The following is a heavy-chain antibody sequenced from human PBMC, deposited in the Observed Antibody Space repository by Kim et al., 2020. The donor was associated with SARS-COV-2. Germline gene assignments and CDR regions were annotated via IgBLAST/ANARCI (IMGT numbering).Heavy chain of an antibody. CDR3: ARFLGERDRDGYNEFDY. V-gene: IGHV3-7*04. Sequence: VKGRFTISRDNAKNSLYLQMNSLRADDTAVYYCARFLGERDRDGYNEFDYWGQGTLVTVSS. D-gene: IGHD5-12*01. J-gene: IGHJ4*02.